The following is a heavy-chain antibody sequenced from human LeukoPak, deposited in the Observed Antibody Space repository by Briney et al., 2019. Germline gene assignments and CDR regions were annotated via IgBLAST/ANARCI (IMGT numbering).Heavy chain of an antibody. V-gene: IGHV4-39*01. CDR3: ARRGSPPSLLIDY. Sequence: SETLSLTCTVSGGSISSSSYYWGWIRQPPGKGLEWIGSIYYSGSTYYNPSLKSRVTLSVDTSKNQFSLKLSSVTAADTAVYYCARRGSPPSLLIDYWGQGTLVTVSS. D-gene: IGHD3-10*01. J-gene: IGHJ4*02. CDR2: IYYSGST. CDR1: GGSISSSSYY.